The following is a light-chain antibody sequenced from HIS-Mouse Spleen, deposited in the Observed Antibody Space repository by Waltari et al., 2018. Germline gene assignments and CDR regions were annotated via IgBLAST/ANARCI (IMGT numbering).Light chain of an antibody. Sequence: QSALTQPASVSGSPGQSITIPCTGTSSDVGGYNYASWYQQHPGKAPNIMIYDVSNRPSGVSNRFSGSKSGNTASLTISGLQAEDEADYYCSSYTSSSFNVVFGGGTKLTVL. CDR2: DVS. CDR3: SSYTSSSFNVV. J-gene: IGLJ2*01. V-gene: IGLV2-14*03. CDR1: SSDVGGYNY.